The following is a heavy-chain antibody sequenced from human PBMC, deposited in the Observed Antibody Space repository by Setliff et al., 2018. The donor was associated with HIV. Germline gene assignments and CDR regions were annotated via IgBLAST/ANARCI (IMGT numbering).Heavy chain of an antibody. D-gene: IGHD6-13*01. CDR2: IRYDGSNK. CDR3: AKDRTRMVSWLD. J-gene: IGHJ4*02. Sequence: PGGSLRLSCAASGFTFSSYGMHWVRQAPGKGLEWVAFIRYDGSNKYYADSVKGRFTISRDNSKNTLYLQMNSLRAEDTAVYYYAKDRTRMVSWLDWGQGTLVTVSS. CDR1: GFTFSSYG. V-gene: IGHV3-30*02.